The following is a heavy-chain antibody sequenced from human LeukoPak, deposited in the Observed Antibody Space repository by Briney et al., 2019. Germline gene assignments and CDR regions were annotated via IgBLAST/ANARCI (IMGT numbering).Heavy chain of an antibody. J-gene: IGHJ4*02. Sequence: SETLSLTCTVAGGSISSYYCSWIRQPPGKGLDWIGYIYYSGSTNYNPSLKSRVTISVDTSKNQFSLKLSSVTAADTAVYYCARGGATVQSYYFDYWGQGTLVTVSS. CDR3: ARGGATVQSYYFDY. CDR2: IYYSGST. D-gene: IGHD1-1*01. CDR1: GGSISSYY. V-gene: IGHV4-59*01.